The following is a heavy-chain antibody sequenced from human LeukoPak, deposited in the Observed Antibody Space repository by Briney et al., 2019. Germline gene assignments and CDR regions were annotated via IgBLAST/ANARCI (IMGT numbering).Heavy chain of an antibody. CDR2: FDPEDGET. V-gene: IGHV1-24*01. Sequence: ASVKVSCKVSGYTLTELSMHWVRQAPGKGLEWMGGFDPEDGETIYAQKFQGRVTMTEDTSTDTAYMELSSLRSEDTAVYYCATGPFDWFRTGWFDPWGQGTLVTVSS. CDR1: GYTLTELS. J-gene: IGHJ5*02. D-gene: IGHD3-9*01. CDR3: ATGPFDWFRTGWFDP.